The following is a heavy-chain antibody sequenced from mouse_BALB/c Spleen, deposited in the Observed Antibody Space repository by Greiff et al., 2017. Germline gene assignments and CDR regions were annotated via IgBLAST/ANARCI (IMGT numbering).Heavy chain of an antibody. V-gene: IGHV14-3*02. J-gene: IGHJ3*01. CDR2: IDPANGNT. CDR1: GFNIKDTY. CDR3: ASGPSSAY. Sequence: DVQLQESGAELVKPGASVKLSCTVSGFNIKDTYMHWVKQRPEQGLEWIGRIDPANGNTKYDPKFQGKATITADTSSNTAYLQLSSLTSEDTAVYYCASGPSSAYWGQGTLVTVSA.